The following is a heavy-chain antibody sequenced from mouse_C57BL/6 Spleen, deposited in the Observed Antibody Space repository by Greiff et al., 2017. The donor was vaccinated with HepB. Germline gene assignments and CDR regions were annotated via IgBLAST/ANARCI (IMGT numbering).Heavy chain of an antibody. V-gene: IGHV10-1*01. J-gene: IGHJ3*01. CDR1: GFSFNTYA. CDR3: VRQGYDYAWFAY. Sequence: EAGGGLVQPKGSLTLSCAASGFSFNTYAMNWVRQAPGKGLEWVARIRSKSNNYATYYADSVKDRFTISRDDSESMLYLQMNNLKTEDTAMYYCVRQGYDYAWFAYWGQGTLVTVSA. CDR2: IRSKSNNYAT. D-gene: IGHD2-4*01.